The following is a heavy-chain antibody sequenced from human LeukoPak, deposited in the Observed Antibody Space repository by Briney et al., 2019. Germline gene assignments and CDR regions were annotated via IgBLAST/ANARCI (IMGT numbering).Heavy chain of an antibody. V-gene: IGHV3-7*01. J-gene: IGHJ6*04. CDR2: IKQDGSEI. CDR3: AELGITMIGGV. D-gene: IGHD3-10*02. Sequence: GGSLRLSCAASGFTFSNYWMTWVRQAPGKGLEWVATIKQDGSEIYYVDSVRGRFTISRDNAKNSLYLQLNSLRADDTAVYYCAELGITMIGGVWGKGTTVTISS. CDR1: GFTFSNYW.